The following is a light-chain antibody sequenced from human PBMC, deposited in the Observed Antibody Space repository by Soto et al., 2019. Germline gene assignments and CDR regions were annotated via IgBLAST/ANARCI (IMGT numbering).Light chain of an antibody. J-gene: IGKJ4*01. CDR3: QQTSSTPT. V-gene: IGKV1-39*01. Sequence: IQLTQSPSSLSASVGDRVTVTCRASQSVRSYLHWYQQKPGKAPKLRIYAVSSLQNGVSSRFSGSGSGTDLTLSISNLQPEDLGTYYCQQTSSTPTFGGGTKVEIK. CDR2: AVS. CDR1: QSVRSY.